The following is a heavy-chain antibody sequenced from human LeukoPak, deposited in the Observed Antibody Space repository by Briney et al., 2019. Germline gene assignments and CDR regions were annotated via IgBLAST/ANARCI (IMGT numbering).Heavy chain of an antibody. D-gene: IGHD3-22*01. Sequence: SETLSLTCTVAAASISSYYWSWIRQPAGKGLEWVVRLLNTGCTVYTPSLKSRVTMSVDTSKNQFSLKVSSVTAADTAVYYCARGFYYYDTSGRGFYFDYWGQGTLVTVSS. J-gene: IGHJ4*02. CDR3: ARGFYYYDTSGRGFYFDY. CDR2: LLNTGCT. V-gene: IGHV4-4*07. CDR1: AASISSYY.